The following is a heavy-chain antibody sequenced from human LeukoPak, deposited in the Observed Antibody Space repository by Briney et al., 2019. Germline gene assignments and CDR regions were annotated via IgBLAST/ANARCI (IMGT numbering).Heavy chain of an antibody. Sequence: ASVKVSCKASGYTFTSYDISWVRQAPGQGLEWMGWISGYNGNTNYAQKFQGRVTMTTETSTSTAYMELRSLRSDDTAVYYCARLDRKYSNDAFDIWGQGTMVTVSS. CDR3: ARLDRKYSNDAFDI. V-gene: IGHV1-18*01. CDR2: ISGYNGNT. J-gene: IGHJ3*02. CDR1: GYTFTSYD. D-gene: IGHD2/OR15-2a*01.